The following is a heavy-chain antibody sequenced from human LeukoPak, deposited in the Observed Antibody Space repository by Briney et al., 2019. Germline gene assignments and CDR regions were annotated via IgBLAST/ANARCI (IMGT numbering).Heavy chain of an antibody. CDR2: IKSKTDGGTT. Sequence: GGSLRLSCAASGFTFSNAWMSWVRQAPGKGLEWVGRIKSKTDGGTTDYAAPVKGRFTISRDDSKNTLYLQMNSLKTEDTAVYYCTTDDPERIFFDYWGQGTLVTVSS. CDR1: GFTFSNAW. CDR3: TTDDPERIFFDY. D-gene: IGHD3-3*01. J-gene: IGHJ4*02. V-gene: IGHV3-15*01.